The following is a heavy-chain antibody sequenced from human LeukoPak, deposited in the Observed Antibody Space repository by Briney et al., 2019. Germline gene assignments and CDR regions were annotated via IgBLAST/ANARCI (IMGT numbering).Heavy chain of an antibody. Sequence: GRSLRLSCAASGFTFSGYGMHWVRQAPGKGLEWVAVIWYDGSNKYYADSVKGRFTISRDNSKNTLYLQMNSLRAEDTAVYYCARARAVFDYWGQGTLVTVSS. V-gene: IGHV3-33*01. CDR1: GFTFSGYG. J-gene: IGHJ4*02. CDR2: IWYDGSNK. CDR3: ARARAVFDY.